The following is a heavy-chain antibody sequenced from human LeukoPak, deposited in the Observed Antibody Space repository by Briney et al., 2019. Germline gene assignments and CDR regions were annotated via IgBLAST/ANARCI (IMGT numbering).Heavy chain of an antibody. D-gene: IGHD3-22*01. J-gene: IGHJ4*02. CDR1: GSRFTSYW. Sequence: GESLKISFKGSGSRFTSYWIGWVRKMPGKGLEGMGIIYPGDSDTRYSPSFQGQVTISADKSISTAYLQWSSLKASDTAMYYCARRKYYYDSSGYSPVYFDYWGQGTLVTVSS. V-gene: IGHV5-51*01. CDR2: IYPGDSDT. CDR3: ARRKYYYDSSGYSPVYFDY.